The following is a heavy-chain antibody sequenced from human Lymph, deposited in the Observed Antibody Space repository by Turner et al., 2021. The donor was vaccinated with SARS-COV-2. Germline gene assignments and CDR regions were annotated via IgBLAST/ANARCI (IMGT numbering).Heavy chain of an antibody. CDR1: GGCMKSNY. V-gene: IGHV4-59*01. Sequence: QVQLQESGPRPVKPLETRSLPCTVFGGCMKSNYWSGIREPPGKRLEWSGYIYYRGNTNYNTSLKSRVTISVDTSKNQFSLRLTSVTAADTAIYYCARETVNNWVDPWGQGILVTVSS. CDR3: ARETVNNWVDP. J-gene: IGHJ5*02. D-gene: IGHD2-21*02. CDR2: IYYRGNT.